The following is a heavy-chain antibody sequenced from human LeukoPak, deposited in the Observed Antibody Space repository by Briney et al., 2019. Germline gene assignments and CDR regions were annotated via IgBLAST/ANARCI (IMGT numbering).Heavy chain of an antibody. D-gene: IGHD3-22*01. CDR3: NYDSSGYYHDY. Sequence: ASVKVSCKASGYTFTSYAMHWVRQAPGQRLEWMGGIIPIFGTANYAQKFQGRVTITADESTSTAYMELSSLRSEDTAVYYCNYDSSGYYHDYWGQGTLVTVSS. CDR1: GYTFTSYA. V-gene: IGHV1-69*13. J-gene: IGHJ4*02. CDR2: IIPIFGTA.